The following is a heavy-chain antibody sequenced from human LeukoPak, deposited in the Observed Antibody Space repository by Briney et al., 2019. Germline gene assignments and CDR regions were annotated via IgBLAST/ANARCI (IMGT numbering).Heavy chain of an antibody. Sequence: GGSLRLSCAASGFTFSTYSMNWVRQAPGKGLEWVSYISSSSSTIYYADSVKGRFTISRDNANNSLYLRMSSLRAEDTAVYYCARGHSSGWYHAFDIWGRGTMVTVSS. CDR1: GFTFSTYS. CDR3: ARGHSSGWYHAFDI. CDR2: ISSSSSTI. V-gene: IGHV3-48*01. J-gene: IGHJ3*02. D-gene: IGHD6-19*01.